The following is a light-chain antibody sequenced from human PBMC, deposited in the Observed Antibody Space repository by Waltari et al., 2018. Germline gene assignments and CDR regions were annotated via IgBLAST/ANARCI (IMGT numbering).Light chain of an antibody. CDR1: SGDVEGYDL. CDR3: SSFTSSSTGI. J-gene: IGLJ1*01. Sequence: QSALTQPASVSGSPGQSITIPCTGTSGDVEGYDLVSWYQQHPGKAPKLMIYDATNRPSGVSDRFSASTSGNTASLTISDIRPEDEAEYYCSSFTSSSTGIFGSGTTVTVL. V-gene: IGLV2-14*03. CDR2: DAT.